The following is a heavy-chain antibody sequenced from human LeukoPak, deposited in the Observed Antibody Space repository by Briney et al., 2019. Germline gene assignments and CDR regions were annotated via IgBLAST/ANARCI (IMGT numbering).Heavy chain of an antibody. D-gene: IGHD1-1*01. CDR1: GFTFSSYA. Sequence: GGSLRLSCAASGFTFSSYAMHWVRQAPGKGLEWVAFIRYDGSNKYYADSVKGRFTISRDNSKNTLYLQMNSLRAEDTAVYYCAKEFIWPRNEANPFDPWGQGTLVTVSS. V-gene: IGHV3-30*02. CDR2: IRYDGSNK. J-gene: IGHJ5*02. CDR3: AKEFIWPRNEANPFDP.